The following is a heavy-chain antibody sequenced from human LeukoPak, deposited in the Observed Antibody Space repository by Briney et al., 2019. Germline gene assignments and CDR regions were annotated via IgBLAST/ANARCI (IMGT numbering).Heavy chain of an antibody. D-gene: IGHD4-23*01. CDR1: GFDFDDYM. CDR2: ISWDGGTT. CDR3: ARGGNGGVFDY. J-gene: IGHJ4*02. Sequence: SGGSLRLSCAASGFDFDDYMMHWVRQVPGKGLEWVSLISWDGGTTNYADSVKGRFTISRDNSKNSLYFLMNDLTAEDTAFYYCARGGNGGVFDYWGQGTLVTVSS. V-gene: IGHV3-43D*04.